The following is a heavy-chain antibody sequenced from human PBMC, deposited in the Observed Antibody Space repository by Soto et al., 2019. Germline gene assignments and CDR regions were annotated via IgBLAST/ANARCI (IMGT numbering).Heavy chain of an antibody. J-gene: IGHJ4*02. D-gene: IGHD3-16*02. CDR3: TTDPKSPTYYDYVWGSYREFDY. V-gene: IGHV3-15*07. Sequence: EVQLVESGGGLVKPGGSLRLSCAASGFTFSNAWMNWVRQAPGKGLEWVGRIKSKTDGGTTDYAAPVKGRFTISRDDSKNTLYLQMNSLKTEDTAVYYCTTDPKSPTYYDYVWGSYREFDYWGQGTLVTVSS. CDR2: IKSKTDGGTT. CDR1: GFTFSNAW.